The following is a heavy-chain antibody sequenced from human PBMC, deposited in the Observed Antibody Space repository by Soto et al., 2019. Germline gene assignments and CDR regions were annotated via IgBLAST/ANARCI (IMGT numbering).Heavy chain of an antibody. CDR2: INPSGGST. J-gene: IGHJ4*02. CDR3: AREGVYYDILTGYPWDY. D-gene: IGHD3-9*01. CDR1: GYTFTSYY. Sequence: QVQLVQSGAEVKKPGASVKVSCKASGYTFTSYYMHWVRQAPGQGLEWMGIINPSGGSTSYAQKFQGRVTMTRDTSTSTVYMELSSLRSEDTAVYYCAREGVYYDILTGYPWDYWGQGTLVTVSS. V-gene: IGHV1-46*03.